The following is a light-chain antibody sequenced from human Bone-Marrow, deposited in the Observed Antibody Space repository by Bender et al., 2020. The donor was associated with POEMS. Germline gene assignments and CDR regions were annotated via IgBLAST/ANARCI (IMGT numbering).Light chain of an antibody. CDR2: DVS. CDR3: CAYADNSYNFV. CDR1: SSDVGGFNY. J-gene: IGLJ1*01. Sequence: QSALTQPASVSGSPGQSVTIPCIGTSSDVGGFNYVSWYQQLPGKAPKLMLYDVSKRPSGVPQRFSGSKSGNTASLTISGLLAEDEADYYCCAYADNSYNFVFGTGTKVTVL. V-gene: IGLV2-11*01.